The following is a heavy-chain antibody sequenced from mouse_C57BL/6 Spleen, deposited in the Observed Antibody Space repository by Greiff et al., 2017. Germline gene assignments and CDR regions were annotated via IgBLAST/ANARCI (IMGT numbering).Heavy chain of an antibody. V-gene: IGHV1-62-3*01. CDR1: GYTFTSYW. J-gene: IGHJ1*03. CDR2: IDPDSGGT. CDR3: ARGDDGNYFGLDFEV. D-gene: IGHD2-3*01. Sequence: VQLQQPGAELVKPGASVKLSCKASGYTFTSYWMHWVKQRPGQGLEWIGSIDPDSGGTNYNEKFKSKATLTVDTPSSTAYMQLSSLTSEDSAVYYCARGDDGNYFGLDFEVWGTATTVT.